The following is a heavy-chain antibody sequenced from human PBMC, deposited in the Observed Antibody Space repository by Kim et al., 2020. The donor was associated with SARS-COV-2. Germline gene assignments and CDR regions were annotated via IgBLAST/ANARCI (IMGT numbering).Heavy chain of an antibody. J-gene: IGHJ6*02. CDR1: GGSIETYS. Sequence: SETLSLTCSVSGGSIETYSWNWIRQSPGKGLEWIGSIYYSGSTNYNPSLKSRLTISVDTSKNQFSLKLSSVTAADTAGYYCARVQGPVAGYYYYAMDVWGQGTTVTVSS. CDR3: ARVQGPVAGYYYYAMDV. D-gene: IGHD6-19*01. CDR2: IYYSGST. V-gene: IGHV4-59*01.